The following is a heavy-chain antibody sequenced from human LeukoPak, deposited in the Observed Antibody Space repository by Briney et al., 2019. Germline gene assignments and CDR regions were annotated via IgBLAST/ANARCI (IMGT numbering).Heavy chain of an antibody. CDR3: ARVIVVVPAAIEPKYYYYMDV. D-gene: IGHD2-2*02. CDR1: GGSISSYY. J-gene: IGHJ6*03. V-gene: IGHV4-4*07. Sequence: SETLSLTCTVSGGSISSYYWSWIRQPAGKGLEWIGRIYTSGSTNYNPSLKSRVTMSVDTSKNQFSLKLSSVTAADTAVYYCARVIVVVPAAIEPKYYYYMDVWGKGTTVTVSS. CDR2: IYTSGST.